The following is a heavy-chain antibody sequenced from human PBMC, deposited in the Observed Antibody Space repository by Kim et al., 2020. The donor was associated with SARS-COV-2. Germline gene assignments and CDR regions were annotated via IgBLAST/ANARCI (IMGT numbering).Heavy chain of an antibody. V-gene: IGHV4-34*01. CDR1: GGSFSGYY. D-gene: IGHD3-9*01. CDR3: ARRVRYFDWLFDY. J-gene: IGHJ4*02. CDR2: INHSGST. Sequence: SETLSITCAVYGGSFSGYYWSWIRQPPGKGLEWIGEINHSGSTNYNPSLKSRVTISVDTSKNQFSLKLSSVTAADTAVYYCARRVRYFDWLFDYWGQGTLVTVSS.